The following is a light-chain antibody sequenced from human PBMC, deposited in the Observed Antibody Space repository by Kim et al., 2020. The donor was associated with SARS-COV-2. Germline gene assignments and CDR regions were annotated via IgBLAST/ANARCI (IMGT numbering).Light chain of an antibody. V-gene: IGKV1-5*03. CDR2: KAS. J-gene: IGKJ4*01. CDR1: QNINNW. Sequence: GDRVTITCRASQNINNWLAWYQQKPGKAPKVLIYKASTLQSGVPSRFSGSGFGTEFTLTISSLQPDDFATYYCQQYNTHFGGGTKVDIK. CDR3: QQYNTH.